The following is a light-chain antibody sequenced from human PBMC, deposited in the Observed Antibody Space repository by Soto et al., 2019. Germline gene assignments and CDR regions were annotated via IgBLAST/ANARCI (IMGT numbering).Light chain of an antibody. CDR3: QQRSNWPRT. J-gene: IGKJ1*01. V-gene: IGKV3-11*01. CDR1: QSVSTY. CDR2: DAY. Sequence: DIVLTQSPATLSLSPGERATLSCRASQSVSTYLAWYQQKPGQTPRLLIYDAYNRATGIPARFSGSGSGTDFTLTISSLEPEDFAVYCCQQRSNWPRTFGQGTKVDIK.